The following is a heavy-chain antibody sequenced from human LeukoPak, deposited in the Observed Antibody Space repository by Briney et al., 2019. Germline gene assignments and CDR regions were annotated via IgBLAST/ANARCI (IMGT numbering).Heavy chain of an antibody. J-gene: IGHJ3*02. CDR3: ARVVYYDSSGLGDI. D-gene: IGHD3-22*01. CDR1: GGSISSGDYY. CDR2: IYYSGST. Sequence: PSQTLSLTCTVSGGSISSGDYYWSWIRQPPGKGLEWIGYIYYSGSTYYNPSLQSRVTISVDTSKNQFSLKLSSVTAADTAVYCCARVVYYDSSGLGDIWGQGTMVTVSS. V-gene: IGHV4-30-4*08.